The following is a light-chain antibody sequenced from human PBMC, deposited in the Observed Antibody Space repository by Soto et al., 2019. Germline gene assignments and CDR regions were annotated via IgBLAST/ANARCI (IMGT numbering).Light chain of an antibody. CDR2: EVN. Sequence: QSALTQPPSASGSPGQSVTISCTGTSSDVGAYDYVSWYQQHPGKAPKLIIYEVNKRPSGVPDRFSGSKSGNTAYLTVSGLQPEDEADYHCSSFAGGTTLVFGRGTKLTVL. CDR1: SSDVGAYDY. CDR3: SSFAGGTTLV. V-gene: IGLV2-8*01. J-gene: IGLJ2*01.